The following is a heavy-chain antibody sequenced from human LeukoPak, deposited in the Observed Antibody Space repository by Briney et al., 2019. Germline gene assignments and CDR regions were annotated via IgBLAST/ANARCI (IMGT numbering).Heavy chain of an antibody. V-gene: IGHV5-10-1*01. D-gene: IGHD4-23*01. Sequence: GESLKISCKASGYTYTKHWISWVRQMAGKGLEWMGRIDPSDSYTIYSPSFQGHVTISSDKPIGIAYLQWSSLKASDTAMYYCARIRDGGNSHDASDVWGQGTLVTVSS. CDR2: IDPSDSYT. CDR3: ARIRDGGNSHDASDV. J-gene: IGHJ3*01. CDR1: GYTYTKHW.